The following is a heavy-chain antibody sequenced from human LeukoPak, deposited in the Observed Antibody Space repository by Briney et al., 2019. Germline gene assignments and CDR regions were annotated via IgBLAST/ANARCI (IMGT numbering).Heavy chain of an antibody. Sequence: GESLKISCKGSGFRFTDYWIAWVRQMPGKGLEWMGIIYPGDSDTRYSPSFQGQVTISADKSISTAYLQWSSLKASDTAMYYCARLGDYVWGSYRNDAFDIWGQGTMVTVSS. D-gene: IGHD3-16*02. V-gene: IGHV5-51*01. J-gene: IGHJ3*02. CDR2: IYPGDSDT. CDR3: ARLGDYVWGSYRNDAFDI. CDR1: GFRFTDYW.